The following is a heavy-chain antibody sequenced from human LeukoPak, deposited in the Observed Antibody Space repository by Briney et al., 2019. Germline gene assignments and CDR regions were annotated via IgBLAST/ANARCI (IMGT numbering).Heavy chain of an antibody. CDR3: ARREGWFGELFTIDY. Sequence: PSETLSLTCTVSGGSISSYYWSRIRQPPGKGLEWIGYIYYSGSTNYNPSLKSRVTISVDTSKNQFSLKLSSVTAADTAVYYCARREGWFGELFTIDYWGQGALVTVSS. CDR2: IYYSGST. CDR1: GGSISSYY. V-gene: IGHV4-59*08. D-gene: IGHD3-10*01. J-gene: IGHJ4*02.